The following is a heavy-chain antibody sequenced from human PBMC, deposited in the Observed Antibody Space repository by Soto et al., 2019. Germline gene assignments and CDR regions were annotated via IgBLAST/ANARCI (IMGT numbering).Heavy chain of an antibody. V-gene: IGHV4-59*12. J-gene: IGHJ4*02. CDR2: ISDGGST. CDR1: GGSIYTYY. Sequence: SETLSLTCNVSGGSIYTYYWNWIRQSPGKGLEWIGYISDGGSTNYNPSLKSRVTISVDTSKKQVSLKLSSVTAADTAVYYCARDRRGAVAGTDYWGQGTLVTVSS. D-gene: IGHD6-19*01. CDR3: ARDRRGAVAGTDY.